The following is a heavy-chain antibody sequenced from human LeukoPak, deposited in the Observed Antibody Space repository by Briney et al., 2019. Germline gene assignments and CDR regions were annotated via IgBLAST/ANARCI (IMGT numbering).Heavy chain of an antibody. CDR2: ISSISSTI. J-gene: IGHJ4*02. CDR3: ARDRDYYDSSGYNC. V-gene: IGHV3-48*01. D-gene: IGHD3-22*01. CDR1: GFTFSSYS. Sequence: PGGSLRLSCAASGFTFSSYSVNWVRQAPGKGLEWVSYISSISSTIYYADSVKGRFTTSRDNAKNSLYLQMNSLRTEDTAVYYCARDRDYYDSSGYNCWGQGTLVTVSS.